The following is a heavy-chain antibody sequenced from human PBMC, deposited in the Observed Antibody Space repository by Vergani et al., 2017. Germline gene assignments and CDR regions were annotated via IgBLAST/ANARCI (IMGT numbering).Heavy chain of an antibody. CDR1: GGSFSAYH. CDR3: ARLTRFSDPHNYYYYYYMDI. CDR2: INHSGST. Sequence: QVQVQQWGAGLLKPSETLSLTCAVYGGSFSAYHWTWIRQSPGKGLEWIGDINHSGSTNYNPSLKSRVTISLDTSKRQFSLKLRSVTAADTAVYYCARLTRFSDPHNYYYYYYMDIWGRGTTVTVSS. V-gene: IGHV4-34*01. J-gene: IGHJ6*03. D-gene: IGHD1/OR15-1a*01.